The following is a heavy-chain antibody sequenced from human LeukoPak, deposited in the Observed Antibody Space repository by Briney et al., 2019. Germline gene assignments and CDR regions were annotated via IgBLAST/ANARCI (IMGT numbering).Heavy chain of an antibody. CDR3: ATYGGNSPLGFNY. CDR1: GGSINSGDYY. CDR2: IYYSGST. Sequence: PSETLSLTCTVSGGSINSGDYYWSWIRQPPGKGLEWIGYIYYSGSTYYNPSLKSRVSISVDTSKKQFSLKLRSVTAADTAVYHRATYGGNSPLGFNYWGQGTLVTVSS. V-gene: IGHV4-30-4*01. D-gene: IGHD4-23*01. J-gene: IGHJ4*02.